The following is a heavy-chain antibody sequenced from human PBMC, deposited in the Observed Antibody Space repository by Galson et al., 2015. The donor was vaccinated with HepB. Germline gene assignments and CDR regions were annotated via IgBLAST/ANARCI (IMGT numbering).Heavy chain of an antibody. D-gene: IGHD2-2*01. CDR2: NIPLFATI. Sequence: SVKVSCKASGGTFSRFILSWVRQAPGQGLEWIGGNIPLFATIKYAHKFQDRVIISADESTSTTYLELSNLRSDDTAVYYCGRSSYLVVVPPAVPFDYWGQGTLVTVSS. CDR3: GRSSYLVVVPPAVPFDY. CDR1: GGTFSRFI. J-gene: IGHJ4*02. V-gene: IGHV1-69*13.